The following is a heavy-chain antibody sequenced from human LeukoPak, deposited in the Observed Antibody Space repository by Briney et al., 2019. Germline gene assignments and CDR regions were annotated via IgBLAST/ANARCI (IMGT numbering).Heavy chain of an antibody. Sequence: GASVKVSCKASGYIFSGYYMHWLRQAPGQGLEWMGRINPNSGGADYAQKFQGRVTMTRDTSISTAYMALSRLRSDDTAVYYCARDGYYYDDSGYFSFWGQGTLVTVSS. J-gene: IGHJ4*02. CDR3: ARDGYYYDDSGYFSF. D-gene: IGHD3-22*01. V-gene: IGHV1-2*06. CDR1: GYIFSGYY. CDR2: INPNSGGA.